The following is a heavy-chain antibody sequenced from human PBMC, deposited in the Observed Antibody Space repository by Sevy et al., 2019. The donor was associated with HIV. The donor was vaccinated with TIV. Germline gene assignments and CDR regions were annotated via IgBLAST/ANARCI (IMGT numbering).Heavy chain of an antibody. CDR2: INPNSGGT. CDR3: ARDQQWMDKGSGGSQKRSYNNYAMDV. CDR1: GYTLAGYQ. Sequence: ASVKVSCKAAGYTLAGYQMYWLRQAPGQGLEGMGWINPNSGGTKFAPRFQGGVTMTRDTSVKTVYMELSRLSSDDTAVYYSARDQQWMDKGSGGSQKRSYNNYAMDVWGQGTTVTVSS. V-gene: IGHV1-2*02. D-gene: IGHD6-19*01. J-gene: IGHJ6*02.